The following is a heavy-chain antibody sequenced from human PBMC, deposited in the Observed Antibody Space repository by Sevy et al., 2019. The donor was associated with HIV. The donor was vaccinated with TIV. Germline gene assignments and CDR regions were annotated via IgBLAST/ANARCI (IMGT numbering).Heavy chain of an antibody. J-gene: IGHJ4*02. D-gene: IGHD3-22*01. CDR1: GFTFSSYA. CDR3: ARGRGPLYYDSSGSLAYYFDY. CDR2: ISYDGSNK. Sequence: GGSLRLSCAASGFTFSSYAMHWVRQAPGKGLEWVAVISYDGSNKYYADSVKGRCTISRDNSKNTLYLQMNSLRAEDTAVYYCARGRGPLYYDSSGSLAYYFDYWGQGTLVTVSS. V-gene: IGHV3-30-3*01.